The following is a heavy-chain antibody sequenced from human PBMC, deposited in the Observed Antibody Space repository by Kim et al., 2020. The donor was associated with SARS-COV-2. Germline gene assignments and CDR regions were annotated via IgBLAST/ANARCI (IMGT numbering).Heavy chain of an antibody. V-gene: IGHV3-23*01. Sequence: ADPVKGRFTISRDKSKNTLYLQMNSLRAEDTAVYYCAKGLYSSGLDAFDIWGQGTMVTVSS. CDR3: AKGLYSSGLDAFDI. J-gene: IGHJ3*02. D-gene: IGHD6-19*01.